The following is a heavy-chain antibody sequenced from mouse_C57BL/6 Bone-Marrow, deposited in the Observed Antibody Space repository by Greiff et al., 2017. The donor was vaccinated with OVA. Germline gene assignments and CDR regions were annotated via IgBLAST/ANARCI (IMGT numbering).Heavy chain of an antibody. CDR2: IDPSDSYT. Sequence: QVQLQQPGAELVRPGTSVKLSCKASGYTFTSYWMHWVKQRPGQGLEWIGVIDPSDSYTNYNQKFKGKATLTVDTSSSTAYMQLSSLTSEHSAVYYCARDRGNSYGPDYFDYWGQGTTLTVSS. CDR3: ARDRGNSYGPDYFDY. D-gene: IGHD1-1*01. V-gene: IGHV1-59*01. CDR1: GYTFTSYW. J-gene: IGHJ2*01.